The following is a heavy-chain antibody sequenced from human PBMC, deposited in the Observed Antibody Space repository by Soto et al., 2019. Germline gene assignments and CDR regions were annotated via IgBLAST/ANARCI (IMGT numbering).Heavy chain of an antibody. CDR1: GFTFDAYA. CDR3: AKDSYPQNWVWVREAFDI. CDR2: INWNSTSI. J-gene: IGHJ3*02. V-gene: IGHV3-9*01. Sequence: GGSLRLSCAASGFTFDAYAMHWVRQAPGKGLEWVSGINWNSTSIGYADSVKGRFTISRDNAKNSLYLQMNSLRAEDTALYYCAKDSYPQNWVWVREAFDIWGQGTMVTVSS. D-gene: IGHD7-27*01.